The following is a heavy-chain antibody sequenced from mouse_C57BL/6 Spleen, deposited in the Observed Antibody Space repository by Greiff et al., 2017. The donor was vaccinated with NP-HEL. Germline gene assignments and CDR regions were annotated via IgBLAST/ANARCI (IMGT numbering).Heavy chain of an antibody. CDR2: IYPRSGNT. CDR3: AYYYGSSYLFDY. Sequence: VQLVESGAELARPGASVKLSCKASGYTFTSYGISWVKQRTGQGLEWIGEIYPRSGNTYYNEKFKGKATLTADKSSSTAYMELRSLTSEDSAVYFCAYYYGSSYLFDYWGQGTTLTVSS. CDR1: GYTFTSYG. J-gene: IGHJ2*01. D-gene: IGHD1-1*01. V-gene: IGHV1-81*01.